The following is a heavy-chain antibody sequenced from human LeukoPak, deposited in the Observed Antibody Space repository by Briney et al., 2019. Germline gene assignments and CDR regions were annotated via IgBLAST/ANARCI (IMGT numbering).Heavy chain of an antibody. V-gene: IGHV1-18*01. J-gene: IGHJ4*02. D-gene: IGHD3-10*01. Sequence: ASVKVSCKASGYTFSNYAITWVRQPPGQGLECMGWISGYNGETKYGQKIQDRVTMTTDTSTSTVYMDLRSLRSDDTAVYYCARDADGSGTLLDSWGQGTLVTVSS. CDR3: ARDADGSGTLLDS. CDR1: GYTFSNYA. CDR2: ISGYNGET.